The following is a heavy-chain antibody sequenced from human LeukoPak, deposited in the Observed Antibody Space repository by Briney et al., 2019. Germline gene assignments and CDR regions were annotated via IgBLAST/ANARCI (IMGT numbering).Heavy chain of an antibody. CDR3: AKSRTVTTLPDY. J-gene: IGHJ4*02. CDR2: ISGSGGST. D-gene: IGHD4-17*01. Sequence: GGSLRLSCAASGFTFSSYAMSWVRQAPGRGLEWVSAISGSGGSTYYADSVKGRFTISRDNSKNTLYLQMNSLRAEDTAVYYCAKSRTVTTLPDYWGQGTLVTVSS. CDR1: GFTFSSYA. V-gene: IGHV3-23*01.